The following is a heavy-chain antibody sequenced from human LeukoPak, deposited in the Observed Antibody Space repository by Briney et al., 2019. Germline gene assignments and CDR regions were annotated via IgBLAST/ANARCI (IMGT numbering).Heavy chain of an antibody. D-gene: IGHD3-10*01. J-gene: IGHJ4*02. CDR2: IWFDGSKK. Sequence: PGGSLRLSCAASGFTFSSYGFYWVRQPPGKGLEWVALIWFDGSKKYYADSVKGRFTISRDSAKNTLYLQMNSLRAEDTAVYYCARDLANFDLGSSYFDYWGQGTLVTVSS. V-gene: IGHV3-33*07. CDR1: GFTFSSYG. CDR3: ARDLANFDLGSSYFDY.